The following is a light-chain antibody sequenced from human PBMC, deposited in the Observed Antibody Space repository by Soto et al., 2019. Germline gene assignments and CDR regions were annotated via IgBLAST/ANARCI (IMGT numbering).Light chain of an antibody. CDR1: QGIRND. CDR2: SAS. V-gene: IGKV1-17*01. Sequence: DIQMTQSPSSLSASVGDRVTITCRASQGIRNDLGWYQQKPGKAPKRLIYSASSLDSGVPSRFSATGSGTEFTFTISSLQPEDFATYYCQLHTTYPRPFGQGTKVEVK. CDR3: QLHTTYPRP. J-gene: IGKJ1*01.